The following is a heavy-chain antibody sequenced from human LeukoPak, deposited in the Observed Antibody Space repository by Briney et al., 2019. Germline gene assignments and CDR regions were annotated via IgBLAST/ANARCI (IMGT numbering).Heavy chain of an antibody. CDR1: GFTFSSYA. CDR2: ISYDGSNK. V-gene: IGHV3-30-3*01. CDR3: ARVGYGDVPLDY. Sequence: GGSLRLSCAASGFTFSSYAMHWVRQAPGKGLEWVAVISYDGSNKYYADSVKGRFTISRDNSKNTLCLQMNSLRAEDTAVYYCARVGYGDVPLDYWGQGTLVTVSS. D-gene: IGHD3-22*01. J-gene: IGHJ4*02.